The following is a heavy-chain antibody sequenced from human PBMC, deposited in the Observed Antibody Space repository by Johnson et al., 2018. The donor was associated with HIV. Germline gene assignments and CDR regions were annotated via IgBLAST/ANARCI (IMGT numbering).Heavy chain of an antibody. CDR2: ISYDGSNK. V-gene: IGHV3-30*04. CDR3: ARAASQQQLKVPFDI. Sequence: VQLVESGGGLVKPGGSLRLSCAASGFTFSSYAMHWVRQAPGKGLECVAVISYDGSNKYYADSVKGRLIMSRDNSKNTLYVEMDSLRAEDTAVYFCARAASQQQLKVPFDIWGQGTMVTVS. D-gene: IGHD6-13*01. CDR1: GFTFSSYA. J-gene: IGHJ3*02.